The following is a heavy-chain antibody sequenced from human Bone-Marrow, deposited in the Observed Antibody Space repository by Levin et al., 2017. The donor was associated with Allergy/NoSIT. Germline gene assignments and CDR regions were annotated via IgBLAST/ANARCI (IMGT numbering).Heavy chain of an antibody. CDR1: GGSISSGGYY. V-gene: IGHV4-31*03. J-gene: IGHJ4*02. D-gene: IGHD2-15*01. CDR2: IYYSGST. Sequence: PSETLSLTCSVSGGSISSGGYYWSWIRQHPGKGLEWIGYIYYSGSTYYNPSLKSRVTISVDTSKNQFSLKLSSVTAADTAVYYCARAPGPDIVVVVAAQPAPYYFDYWGQGTLVTVSS. CDR3: ARAPGPDIVVVVAAQPAPYYFDY.